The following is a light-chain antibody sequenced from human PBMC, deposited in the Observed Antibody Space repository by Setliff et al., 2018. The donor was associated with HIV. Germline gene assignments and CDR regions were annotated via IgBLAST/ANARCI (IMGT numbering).Light chain of an antibody. Sequence: QSVLTQPRSVSGSPGQSVTISCTGTSSDVGAYNYVSWYQQHPGKAPKLTICDVSKRPSGVPDRFSASKSGNTASLTISGLQAEDEADYYCCSYAGSYNWVFGGGTKVTVL. V-gene: IGLV2-11*01. CDR2: DVS. J-gene: IGLJ3*02. CDR1: SSDVGAYNY. CDR3: CSYAGSYNWV.